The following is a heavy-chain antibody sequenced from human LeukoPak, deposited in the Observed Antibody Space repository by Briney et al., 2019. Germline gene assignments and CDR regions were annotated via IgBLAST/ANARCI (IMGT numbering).Heavy chain of an antibody. Sequence: GGSLRLSCAASGFTFSSYWMTWVRQAPGKGLEWVANIKQDGSEKYYVDSEKGRFTISRDNSKNTLYLHINSLRAEDTAVYYCVKDNPLDYWGQGTLVIVSS. CDR1: GFTFSSYW. D-gene: IGHD1-14*01. J-gene: IGHJ4*02. CDR2: IKQDGSEK. V-gene: IGHV3-7*01. CDR3: VKDNPLDY.